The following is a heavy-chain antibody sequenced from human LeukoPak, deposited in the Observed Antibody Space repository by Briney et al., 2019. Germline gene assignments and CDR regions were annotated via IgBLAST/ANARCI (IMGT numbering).Heavy chain of an antibody. Sequence: VASVKVSCKASGYTFTSYYIHWVRQAPGQGLEWMGVINPSSGSTTYAQKFQGRVIMTRDTSITTAYMEMSRLRSDDTALYYCARSPHILTGENFDYWGQGTLVTVSS. J-gene: IGHJ4*02. V-gene: IGHV1-46*01. CDR1: GYTFTSYY. CDR3: ARSPHILTGENFDY. D-gene: IGHD3-9*01. CDR2: INPSSGST.